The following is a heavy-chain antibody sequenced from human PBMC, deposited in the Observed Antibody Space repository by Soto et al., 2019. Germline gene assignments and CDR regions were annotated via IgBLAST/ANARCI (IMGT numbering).Heavy chain of an antibody. Sequence: GASVKVSCKASGGTFSSYAISWVRQAPGQGLEWMGGIIPIFGTANYAQKFQGRVTITADESTSTAYMELSSLRSEDTAVYYCARDPGDGYNDYFDYWGQGTLVTVSS. CDR1: GGTFSSYA. CDR3: ARDPGDGYNDYFDY. V-gene: IGHV1-69*13. D-gene: IGHD5-12*01. J-gene: IGHJ4*02. CDR2: IIPIFGTA.